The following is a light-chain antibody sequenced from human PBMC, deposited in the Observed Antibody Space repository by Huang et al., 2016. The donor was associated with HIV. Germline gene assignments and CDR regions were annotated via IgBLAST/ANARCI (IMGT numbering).Light chain of an antibody. J-gene: IGKJ1*01. Sequence: AIQITQSPSSLSASTGDKVSIPCRASQDINTYLAWDQQKPGKPPSLLIYATSPLQSGVPSRFSGSGSGTDFTLTITHLQSEDFATYYCQQYYSFPLTFGQGSQVEV. CDR3: QQYYSFPLT. CDR2: ATS. CDR1: QDINTY. V-gene: IGKV1-8*01.